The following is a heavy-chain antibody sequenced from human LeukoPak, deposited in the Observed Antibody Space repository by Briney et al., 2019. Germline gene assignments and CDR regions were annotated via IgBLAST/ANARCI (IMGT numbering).Heavy chain of an antibody. CDR2: IGPDGSEK. CDR1: GFTFSNDW. Sequence: AGGSLRLSCAASGFTFSNDWMRWVRQAPGKWLEWVANIGPDGSEKYSVDSVKGRFTISRDNAKNTLYLQMNSLRGEDTGVYYCARDNGAYYHYWGQGALVTVSS. V-gene: IGHV3-7*01. CDR3: ARDNGAYYHY. D-gene: IGHD3-3*01. J-gene: IGHJ4*02.